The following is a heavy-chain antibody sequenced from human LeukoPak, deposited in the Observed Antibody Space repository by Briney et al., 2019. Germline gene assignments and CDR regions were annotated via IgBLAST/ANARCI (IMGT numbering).Heavy chain of an antibody. CDR1: GYTFTSYG. CDR3: ARDLGDRFLEWLFRRNWFDP. CDR2: ISPYNGNT. Sequence: ASVKLSCKASGYTFTSYGISWVRQAPGQGLEWMGWISPYNGNTNYAQKLQGRVTMTTDTSTSTAYMELRSLRSDDTAVYYCARDLGDRFLEWLFRRNWFDPWGQGTLVTVSS. D-gene: IGHD3-3*01. V-gene: IGHV1-18*01. J-gene: IGHJ5*02.